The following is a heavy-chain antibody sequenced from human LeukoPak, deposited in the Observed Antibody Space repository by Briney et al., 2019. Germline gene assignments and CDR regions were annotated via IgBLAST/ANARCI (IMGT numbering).Heavy chain of an antibody. CDR3: ARGARGEGPHDY. J-gene: IGHJ4*02. CDR2: ISSSSNYA. V-gene: IGHV3-11*06. Sequence: GGSLRLSCAASGFTFSDYYMSWIRQAPGKGLEWVSYISSSSNYASYADSVKGRFTTSRDNAKRSLYLQMNSLRAEDTAVYYCARGARGEGPHDYWGQGALVTVSS. CDR1: GFTFSDYY.